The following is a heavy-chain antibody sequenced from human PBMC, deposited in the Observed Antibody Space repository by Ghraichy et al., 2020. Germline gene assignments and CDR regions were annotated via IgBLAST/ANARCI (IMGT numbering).Heavy chain of an antibody. CDR1: GGSISSSSYY. CDR3: ARLAGYSYGRFDY. D-gene: IGHD5-18*01. V-gene: IGHV4-39*01. Sequence: SETLSLTCTVSGGSISSSSYYWGWIRQPPGKGLEWIGSIYYSGSTYYNPSLKSRVTISVDTSKNQFSLKLSSVTAADTAVYYCARLAGYSYGRFDYWGQGTLVTVSS. J-gene: IGHJ4*02. CDR2: IYYSGST.